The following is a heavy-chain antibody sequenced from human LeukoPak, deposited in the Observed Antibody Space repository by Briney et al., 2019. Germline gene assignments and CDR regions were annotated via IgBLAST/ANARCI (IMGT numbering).Heavy chain of an antibody. CDR3: ARIRSGYYYFDY. Sequence: GGSLRLSCAASGFTFSSYEMNSVRQAPGKGLEWVSYISSSGSTIYYADSVKGRFTISRDNAKNSLYLQMNSLRAEDTAVYYCARIRSGYYYFDYWGQGTLVTVSS. CDR1: GFTFSSYE. D-gene: IGHD3-22*01. V-gene: IGHV3-48*03. J-gene: IGHJ4*02. CDR2: ISSSGSTI.